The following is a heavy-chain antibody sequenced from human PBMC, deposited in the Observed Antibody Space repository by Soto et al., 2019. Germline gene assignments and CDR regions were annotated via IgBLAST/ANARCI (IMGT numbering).Heavy chain of an antibody. CDR1: GGSISTSNW. J-gene: IGHJ6*02. CDR3: ARYKSNYYYGMDV. CDR2: INHSGST. Sequence: PSETLSLTCAVSGGSISTSNWWSWVRQPPGTGLEWIGEINHSGSTNYNPSLKSRVTISVDTSKNQFSLKLTSVTAADTAVYYCARYKSNYYYGMDVWGQGTTVTVSS. V-gene: IGHV4-4*02. D-gene: IGHD1-20*01.